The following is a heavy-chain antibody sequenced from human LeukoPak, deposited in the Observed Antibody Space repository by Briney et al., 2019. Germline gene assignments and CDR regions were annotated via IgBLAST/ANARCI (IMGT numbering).Heavy chain of an antibody. J-gene: IGHJ4*02. V-gene: IGHV4-4*07. CDR3: ARQIASAGTAGVDF. CDR1: GDSISSYY. D-gene: IGHD6-13*01. Sequence: KSSETLSLTCTVSGDSISSYYWSWIRQPAGKGLEWIGRIYSTGSTNYNPSLKSRVAMSVDTSKNQFSLRLRSVTAADTAVYYCARQIASAGTAGVDFWGQGARVTVSS. CDR2: IYSTGST.